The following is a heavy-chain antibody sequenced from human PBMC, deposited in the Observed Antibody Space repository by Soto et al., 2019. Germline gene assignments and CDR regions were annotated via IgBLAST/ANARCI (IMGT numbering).Heavy chain of an antibody. CDR2: ISGSGGST. J-gene: IGHJ4*02. CDR1: GFTFSSYA. CDR3: AKDPSIFWSGYYKSGGFDY. D-gene: IGHD3-3*01. Sequence: PGESLKISCAASGFTFSSYAMSWVRQAPGKGLEWVSAISGSGGSTYYADSVKGRFTISRDNSKNTLFLQMNSLRAEDTAVYYCAKDPSIFWSGYYKSGGFDYWGQGTLVTVSS. V-gene: IGHV3-23*01.